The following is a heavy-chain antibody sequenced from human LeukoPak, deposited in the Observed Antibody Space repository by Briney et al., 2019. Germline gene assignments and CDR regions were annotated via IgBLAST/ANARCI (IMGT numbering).Heavy chain of an antibody. J-gene: IGHJ5*02. CDR3: ARGGRYSSTWYGSWFDP. CDR2: ISSSSSYI. CDR1: GFTFSSYS. Sequence: GGSLRLSCAASGFTFSSYSMNWVRQAPGKGLEWVSSISSSSSYIYYADSVKGRFTISRDNAKNSLYLQMSSLRAEDTAVYYCARGGRYSSTWYGSWFDPWGQGTLVTVSS. V-gene: IGHV3-21*01. D-gene: IGHD6-13*01.